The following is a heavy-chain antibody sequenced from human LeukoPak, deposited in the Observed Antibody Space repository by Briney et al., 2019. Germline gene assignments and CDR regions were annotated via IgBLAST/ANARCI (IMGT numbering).Heavy chain of an antibody. CDR3: AREDWEEYYFDY. D-gene: IGHD1-26*01. V-gene: IGHV4-59*11. J-gene: IGHJ4*02. Sequence: SETLSLTCTVSGDSIRSHYWSWIRQPPGQGPEWIGYIYYSGSTNYNPPLRSRVTISVDTSKSQFSLKLSSVTAADTAVYYCAREDWEEYYFDYWGQGSLVTVSS. CDR1: GDSIRSHY. CDR2: IYYSGST.